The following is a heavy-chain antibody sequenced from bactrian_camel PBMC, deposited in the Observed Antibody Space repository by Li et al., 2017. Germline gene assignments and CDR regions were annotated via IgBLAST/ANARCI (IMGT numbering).Heavy chain of an antibody. J-gene: IGHJ6*01. Sequence: QVQLVESGGGSVQAGGSLNLSCTASGYANSRHCMGWFRQAPGKEREGVAAIDSDGSTSYADSVKGRFTISQDNAKNTLYLQMNSLKPEDTAMYYCAADCPTVGDGSRAAVFGYWGQGTQVTVS. CDR2: IDSDGST. V-gene: IGHV3S55*01. CDR3: AADCPTVGDGSRAAVFGY. D-gene: IGHD1*01. CDR1: GYANSRHC.